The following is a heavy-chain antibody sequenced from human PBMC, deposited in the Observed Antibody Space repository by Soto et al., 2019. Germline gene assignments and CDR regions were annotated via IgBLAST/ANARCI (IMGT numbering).Heavy chain of an antibody. V-gene: IGHV4-30-2*01. CDR3: ARVRGP. CDR2: ISHSGST. Sequence: PCEPLPQTSDDSERSTRGGGYSWRWLRQPRGKGREWIGYISHSGSTYYNPSFKSRVTISVDRSKNQFSLKLSSVTAADTAVYYCARVRGPWGQGTLVTGS. J-gene: IGHJ5*02. CDR1: ERSTRGGGYS.